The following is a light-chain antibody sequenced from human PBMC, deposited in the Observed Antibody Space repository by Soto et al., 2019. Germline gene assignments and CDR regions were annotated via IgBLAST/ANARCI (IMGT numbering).Light chain of an antibody. J-gene: IGKJ4*01. CDR2: GAS. V-gene: IGKV3-15*01. CDR3: QQYNEWPLT. Sequence: TVMTQSPATLSVSPGERATLSCGASQSVSTNLAWYQQKPGQVPRLLIYGASTRASDIPARFSGSGSGTEFTLTLSSLQSEDFAVYYCQQYNEWPLTFGGGTKVEIE. CDR1: QSVSTN.